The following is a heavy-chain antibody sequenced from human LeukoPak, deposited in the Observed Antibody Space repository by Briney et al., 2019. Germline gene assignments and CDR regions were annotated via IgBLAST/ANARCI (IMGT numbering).Heavy chain of an antibody. Sequence: GGSLRLSCEASGFTFSAYAMTWVRQAPGKGLEWVSSIGSDNKPHYSESVKGRFAISRDNSKNTLYLQMNSLRAEDTAVYYCAKGRGLTSRWLLYFDYWGQGTLVTVSS. V-gene: IGHV3-23*05. CDR1: GFTFSAYA. CDR3: AKGRGLTSRWLLYFDY. J-gene: IGHJ4*02. D-gene: IGHD2-21*02. CDR2: IGSDNKP.